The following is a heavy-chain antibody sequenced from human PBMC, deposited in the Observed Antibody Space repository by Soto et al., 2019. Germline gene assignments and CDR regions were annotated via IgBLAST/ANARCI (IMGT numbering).Heavy chain of an antibody. CDR1: GDSVSSNSAA. Sequence: RSQTLSLTCAISGDSVSSNSAAWNWIRQSPSRGLEWLGRTYYRSKWYNDYAVSVKSRITINPDTSKNQFSLQLNSVTPEDTAVYYCAREGAAAGRGYYYYYGMDVWGQGTTVTVSS. D-gene: IGHD6-13*01. J-gene: IGHJ6*02. CDR3: AREGAAAGRGYYYYYGMDV. CDR2: TYYRSKWYN. V-gene: IGHV6-1*01.